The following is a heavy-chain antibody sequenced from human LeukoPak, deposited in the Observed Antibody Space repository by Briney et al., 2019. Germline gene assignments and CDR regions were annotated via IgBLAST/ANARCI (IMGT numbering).Heavy chain of an antibody. D-gene: IGHD1-26*01. J-gene: IGHJ4*02. V-gene: IGHV3-74*01. Sequence: GGSLRLSCAASGFTFSSNWMHWVRQPPGKGLVWVSRINGDGSRTSYADSVKGRFTISRDNAKNTLYLQMNSLRAEDTAVYYCARDDGSYSRSPGFDYWGQGTLVTVSS. CDR2: INGDGSRT. CDR1: GFTFSSNW. CDR3: ARDDGSYSRSPGFDY.